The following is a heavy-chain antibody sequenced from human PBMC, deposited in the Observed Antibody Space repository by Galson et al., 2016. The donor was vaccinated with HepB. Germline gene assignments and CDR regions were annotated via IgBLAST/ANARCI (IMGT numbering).Heavy chain of an antibody. CDR1: GFTFSSYA. V-gene: IGHV3-23*01. CDR3: VKGAYSLPENFQH. J-gene: IGHJ1*01. CDR2: ISGSGGTT. D-gene: IGHD2-15*01. Sequence: SLRLSCAASGFTFSSYAMNWVRQPPGKGLEWVSSISGSGGTTYYADSLKGRFTISRDNSKSTLYLQMNSLRAENTAVYYCVKGAYSLPENFQHWGQGTLVTVSS.